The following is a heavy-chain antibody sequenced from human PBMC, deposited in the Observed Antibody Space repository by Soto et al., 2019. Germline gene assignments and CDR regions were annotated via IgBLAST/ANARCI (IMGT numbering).Heavy chain of an antibody. D-gene: IGHD2-2*02. CDR3: AKEYCSSTSCYTGWFDP. CDR2: ISGSGGST. Sequence: PGGSLRLSCAASGFTFSSYAMIWVRQAPGKGLEWVSAISGSGGSTYYADSVKGRFTISRGNSKNTLYLQMNSLRAEDTAVYYCAKEYCSSTSCYTGWFDPWGQGTLVTVSS. CDR1: GFTFSSYA. J-gene: IGHJ5*02. V-gene: IGHV3-23*01.